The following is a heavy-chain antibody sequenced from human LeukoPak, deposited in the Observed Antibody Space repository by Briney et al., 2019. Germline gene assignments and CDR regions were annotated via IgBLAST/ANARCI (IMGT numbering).Heavy chain of an antibody. CDR1: AFNFTAYW. D-gene: IGHD2-15*01. J-gene: IGHJ4*02. CDR2: INSDGTTT. V-gene: IGHV3-74*01. Sequence: GGSLRLSCASSAFNFTAYWMHWVRQDPRQGLLWVARINSDGTTTNYADSVKGRFTISRDNSKNTLYLQMNSLRAEDTAVYYCAKAATNRRIYAVFDKWGQGTLVTVSS. CDR3: AKAATNRRIYAVFDK.